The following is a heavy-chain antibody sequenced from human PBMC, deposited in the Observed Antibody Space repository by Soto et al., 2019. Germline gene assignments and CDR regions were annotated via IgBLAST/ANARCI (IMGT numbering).Heavy chain of an antibody. V-gene: IGHV1-8*01. CDR3: ARCRNGDSSSWYYYGMDV. Sequence: QVQLVQSGAEVKKPGASVKVSCKASGYTFTSYDINWVRQATGQGLEWMGWMNPYSGNTGYAQKFQGRVTMTRNTSISTDYMELSSLRSEDTAVYYCARCRNGDSSSWYYYGMDVWGQGTTVTVSS. D-gene: IGHD6-13*01. J-gene: IGHJ6*02. CDR2: MNPYSGNT. CDR1: GYTFTSYD.